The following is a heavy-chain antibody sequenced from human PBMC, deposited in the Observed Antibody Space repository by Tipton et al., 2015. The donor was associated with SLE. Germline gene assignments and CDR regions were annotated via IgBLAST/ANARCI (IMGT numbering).Heavy chain of an antibody. V-gene: IGHV3-NL1*01. D-gene: IGHD1-1*01. Sequence: SLRLSCAASGFTFSNYGIHWVRQAPGKGLEWVSVIYSGGTTYYADSVKGRFTISRDNSKNTLYLQMNSLRAEDTAVYYCVKDSNWAFDYWGQGTLVTVSS. CDR3: VKDSNWAFDY. J-gene: IGHJ4*02. CDR1: GFTFSNYG. CDR2: IYSGGTT.